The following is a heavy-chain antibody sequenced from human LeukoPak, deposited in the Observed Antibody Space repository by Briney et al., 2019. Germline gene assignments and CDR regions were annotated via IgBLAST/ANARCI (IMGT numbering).Heavy chain of an antibody. V-gene: IGHV1-69*13. J-gene: IGHJ6*02. CDR3: AREPGLKNPGHYEMDV. CDR1: GGSFSSYA. Sequence: SVKVSCKASGGSFSSYAISWVRQAPGQGLAWMGGIIPMFGTTNYAQKFQGRVTVTADESTGTAYMKLSSLRSEDTAVYYCAREPGLKNPGHYEMDVWGQGTTVTVSS. CDR2: IIPMFGTT. D-gene: IGHD3-16*01.